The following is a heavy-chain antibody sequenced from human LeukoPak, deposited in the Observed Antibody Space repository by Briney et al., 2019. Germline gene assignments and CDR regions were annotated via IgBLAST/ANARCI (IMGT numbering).Heavy chain of an antibody. CDR1: GGSISSSSYY. Sequence: SETLSLTCTVSGGSISSSSYYWRWLRQPPGKGLEWIGSIYYSGSTYYNPSLKSRVTISVDTSKNQFSLKLSSVTAADTAVYYCARDTRGVNIFDYWGQGTLVTVSS. J-gene: IGHJ4*02. V-gene: IGHV4-39*07. CDR3: ARDTRGVNIFDY. D-gene: IGHD3-10*01. CDR2: IYYSGST.